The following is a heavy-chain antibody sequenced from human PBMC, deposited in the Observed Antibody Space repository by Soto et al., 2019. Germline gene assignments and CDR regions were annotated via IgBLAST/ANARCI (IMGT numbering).Heavy chain of an antibody. D-gene: IGHD5-18*01. J-gene: IGHJ4*02. V-gene: IGHV4-31*03. CDR2: IYYSGST. Sequence: SETLSLTCTVSGGSISSGGYYWSWIRQHPGKGLEWIGYIYYSGSTYYNPSLKSRVTISVDTSKNQFSLKLSSVTAADTAVYYCASSVDTAMATGYWGQGTLVTVSS. CDR3: ASSVDTAMATGY. CDR1: GGSISSGGYY.